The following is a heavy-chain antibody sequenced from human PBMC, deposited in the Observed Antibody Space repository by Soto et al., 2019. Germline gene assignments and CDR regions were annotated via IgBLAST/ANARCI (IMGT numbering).Heavy chain of an antibody. CDR2: INHSGST. CDR1: GGSFSGYY. Sequence: SETLSLTCAVYGGSFSGYYWSWIRQPPGKGLEWIGEINHSGSTNYNPSLKSRVTISVDTSKNQFSLKLSSVTAADTAVYYCARKGNRAKITGTSNWFDPWGQGTLVPVSS. D-gene: IGHD1-20*01. V-gene: IGHV4-34*01. CDR3: ARKGNRAKITGTSNWFDP. J-gene: IGHJ5*02.